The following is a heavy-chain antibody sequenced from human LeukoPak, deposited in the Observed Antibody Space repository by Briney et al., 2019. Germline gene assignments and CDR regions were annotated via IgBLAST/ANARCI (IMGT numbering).Heavy chain of an antibody. V-gene: IGHV4-34*01. CDR2: INHSGST. D-gene: IGHD4-17*01. CDR3: ARGGWTTGFSTFDP. J-gene: IGHJ5*02. CDR1: GGSFSGYY. Sequence: SSETLSLTCAVYGGSFSGYYWSWIRQPPGKGLEWIGEINHSGSTNYNPSLKSRVTISVDTSKNQISLKLSSVTAADTAVYYCARGGWTTGFSTFDPWGQGTLVTVSS.